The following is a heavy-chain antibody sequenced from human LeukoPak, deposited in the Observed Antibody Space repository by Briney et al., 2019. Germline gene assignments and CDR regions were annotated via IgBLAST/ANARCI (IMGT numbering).Heavy chain of an antibody. J-gene: IGHJ6*02. Sequence: SETLSLTCTVSGGSISSYYWSWIRQPPGKGLEWIGYIYYSGSTNYNPSLKSRVTISVDTSKSQFSLKLSSVTAADTAVYYCARAIKTEDYYYGMDVWGQGTTVTVSS. CDR2: IYYSGST. CDR3: ARAIKTEDYYYGMDV. CDR1: GGSISSYY. V-gene: IGHV4-59*01.